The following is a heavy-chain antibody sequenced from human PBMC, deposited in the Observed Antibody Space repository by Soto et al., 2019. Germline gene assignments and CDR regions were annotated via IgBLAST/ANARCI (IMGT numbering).Heavy chain of an antibody. CDR2: IWCDGSNK. Sequence: QVQLVESGGGVVQPGRSLRLSCAASGFTFSSYGMHWVRQAPGKGLEWVAVIWCDGSNKYYADSVKGRFTISRDNSKNTLYLQMNSLRAEDTAVYYCALARGSSGWFDYWGQGTLVTVSS. CDR3: ALARGSSGWFDY. CDR1: GFTFSSYG. D-gene: IGHD6-19*01. V-gene: IGHV3-33*01. J-gene: IGHJ4*02.